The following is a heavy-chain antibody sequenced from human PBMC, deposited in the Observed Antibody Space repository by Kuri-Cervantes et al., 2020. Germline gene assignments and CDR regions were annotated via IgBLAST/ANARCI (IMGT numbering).Heavy chain of an antibody. CDR2: ISFDGHTR. J-gene: IGHJ6*02. CDR1: GFRFNSYG. CDR3: ARGRYYYGSGSYYKDYGMDV. D-gene: IGHD3-10*01. Sequence: GESLKISCVASGFRFNSYGMHWVRQAPGKGLEWVAVISFDGHTRYHADSLKGRFTISRDNSKNTLFLQMNSLRAEDTAVYYCARGRYYYGSGSYYKDYGMDVWGQGTTVTVS. V-gene: IGHV3-30*03.